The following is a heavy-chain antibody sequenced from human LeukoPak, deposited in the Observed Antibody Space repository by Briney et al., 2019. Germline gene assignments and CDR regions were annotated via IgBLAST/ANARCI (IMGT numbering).Heavy chain of an antibody. Sequence: SETLSLTCTVSGDSISSSSYFWGWIRQPPGEGLEWIASVYYSGNTYYNPSLKSRFTISVDTSKNQFSLRLTSVTAVDTAVYYCARVARYGGYTQYFQPWGQGTLVTVSS. J-gene: IGHJ1*01. CDR3: ARVARYGGYTQYFQP. CDR1: GDSISSSSYF. CDR2: VYYSGNT. V-gene: IGHV4-39*07. D-gene: IGHD4-23*01.